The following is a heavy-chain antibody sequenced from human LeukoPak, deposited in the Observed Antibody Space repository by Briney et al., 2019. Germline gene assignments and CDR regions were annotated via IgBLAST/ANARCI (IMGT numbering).Heavy chain of an antibody. CDR3: ARGQRQLAFDY. CDR2: IYYSRST. Sequence: SETLSLTCTVSGGSISSYYWSWIRQPPGKGLEWIGYIYYSRSTNYNPSLKSRVTISVDTSKNQFSLKLSSVTAADTAVYYCARGQRQLAFDYWGQGTLVTVSS. V-gene: IGHV4-59*01. CDR1: GGSISSYY. J-gene: IGHJ4*02. D-gene: IGHD6-13*01.